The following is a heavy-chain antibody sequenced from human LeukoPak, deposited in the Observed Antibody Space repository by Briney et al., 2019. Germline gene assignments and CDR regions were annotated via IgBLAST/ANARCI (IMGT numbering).Heavy chain of an antibody. Sequence: GGSLRLSCAASGFTFSSYSMNWVRQAPGKGLEWVSSISSSSSYIYYADSVKGRFTISRDNAKNSLYLQMNSLRAEDTAVYYCARTDPCSGGSCYSIPYYYYGMDVWGQGTTVTVSS. J-gene: IGHJ6*02. CDR2: ISSSSSYI. CDR1: GFTFSSYS. V-gene: IGHV3-21*01. D-gene: IGHD2-15*01. CDR3: ARTDPCSGGSCYSIPYYYYGMDV.